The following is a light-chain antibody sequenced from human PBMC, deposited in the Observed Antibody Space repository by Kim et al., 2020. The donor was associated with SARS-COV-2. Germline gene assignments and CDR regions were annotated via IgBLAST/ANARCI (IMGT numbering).Light chain of an antibody. J-gene: IGKJ4*01. CDR3: QQYKDYPLT. Sequence: ASVGDRVTIPCRTSHDISQYLAWFQQTPGKAPKPLIYSASKLHSGVPSNFSGSGSGTDFTLTISGLQPEHYATYYCQQYKDYPLTFGGGTKVDIK. CDR1: HDISQY. V-gene: IGKV1-16*02. CDR2: SAS.